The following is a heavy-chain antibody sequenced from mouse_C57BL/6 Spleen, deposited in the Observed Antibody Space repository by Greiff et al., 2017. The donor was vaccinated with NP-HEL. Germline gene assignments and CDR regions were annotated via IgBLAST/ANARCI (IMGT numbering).Heavy chain of an antibody. V-gene: IGHV14-4*01. D-gene: IGHD2-2*01. CDR1: GFNIKDDY. CDR3: TTPIYYGYPYAMDY. CDR2: IDPENGDT. Sequence: EVQLQQSGAELVRPGALVKLSCTASGFNIKDDYMHWVKQRPEQGLEWIGWIDPENGDTEYASKFQGKATITADTSSNTAYLQLSSLTSEDTAVYYCTTPIYYGYPYAMDYWGQGTSVTVSS. J-gene: IGHJ4*01.